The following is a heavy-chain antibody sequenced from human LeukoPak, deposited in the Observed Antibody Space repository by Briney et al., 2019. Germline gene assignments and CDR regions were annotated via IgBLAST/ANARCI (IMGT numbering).Heavy chain of an antibody. Sequence: GGSLRLSCAASGFALSSHWMTWVRQVPGRGPEWVANVNRDGSETYYLDSVKGRFTISKGNAKNSLYLQMNSLRAEDTALYHCARNNGMDVWGQGTTVIVSS. CDR3: ARNNGMDV. J-gene: IGHJ6*02. CDR2: VNRDGSET. CDR1: GFALSSHW. V-gene: IGHV3-7*03.